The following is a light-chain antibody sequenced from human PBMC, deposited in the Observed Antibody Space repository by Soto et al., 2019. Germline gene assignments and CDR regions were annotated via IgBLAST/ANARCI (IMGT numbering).Light chain of an antibody. J-gene: IGKJ1*01. V-gene: IGKV1-9*01. CDR1: QGINSY. Sequence: IQLTQFPSSLSASVGDRVTISCRASQGINSYLAWYQQKPGKAPNLLIFGASTLQSGVSSRFSGSGSGTDFTLTISSLRPEDFATYYCQQLNSYPRTFGQGTKVEMK. CDR2: GAS. CDR3: QQLNSYPRT.